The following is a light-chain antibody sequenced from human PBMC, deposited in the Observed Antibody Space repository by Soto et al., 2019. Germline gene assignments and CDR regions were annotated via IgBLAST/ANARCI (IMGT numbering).Light chain of an antibody. Sequence: DIQMTQSPSSLSASAGDRVTITCRASQSISSYLNWFQQTPGKAPKLLIYTASNLQSGVPSRFSGSGSGTEFTLTITSLHPEDVAIYFCQQSYRIPVTFGQGTRLEIK. J-gene: IGKJ5*01. V-gene: IGKV1-39*01. CDR1: QSISSY. CDR3: QQSYRIPVT. CDR2: TAS.